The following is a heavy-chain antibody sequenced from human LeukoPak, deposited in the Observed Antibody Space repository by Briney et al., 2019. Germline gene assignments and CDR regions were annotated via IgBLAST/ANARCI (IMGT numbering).Heavy chain of an antibody. CDR1: GYTFTGYY. CDR2: INPNSGGT. CDR3: AREDPWEEGYAFDI. J-gene: IGHJ3*02. V-gene: IGHV1-2*02. D-gene: IGHD1-26*01. Sequence: ASVKVSCKASGYTFTGYYMHWVRQAPGQGLEWMGWINPNSGGTNYAQKLQGRVTMTTDTSTSTAYMELRSLRSDDTAVYYCAREDPWEEGYAFDIWGQGTMVTVSS.